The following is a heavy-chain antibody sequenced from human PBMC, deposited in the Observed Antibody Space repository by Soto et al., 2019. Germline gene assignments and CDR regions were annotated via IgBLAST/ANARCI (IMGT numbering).Heavy chain of an antibody. CDR3: ARAPQWSPTWYSYGLDV. V-gene: IGHV1-69*12. Sequence: QVQLVQSGAEMKKPGSLVKVSCKASGGTFSNVAIAWVRQAPGQGLEWMGGIFPVFGTATYAQKFRGRVIIVAHESTNTTYMELNSLTSEDTALYYCARAPQWSPTWYSYGLDVWGQGTSVIVSS. J-gene: IGHJ6*02. CDR1: GGTFSNVA. CDR2: IFPVFGTA. D-gene: IGHD2-15*01.